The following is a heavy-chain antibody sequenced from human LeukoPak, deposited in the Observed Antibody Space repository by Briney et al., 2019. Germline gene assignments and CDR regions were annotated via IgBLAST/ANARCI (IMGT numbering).Heavy chain of an antibody. CDR1: GGSFSGYY. D-gene: IGHD1-14*01. Sequence: SETLSLTCAVYGGSFSGYYWSWIRQPLRRGLEWIGEINHSGSTNYNPSLKSRVTISVDTSKNQFSLKLSSVTAADTAVYYCARELSFLRNDYWGQGTLVTVSS. V-gene: IGHV4-34*01. J-gene: IGHJ4*02. CDR2: INHSGST. CDR3: ARELSFLRNDY.